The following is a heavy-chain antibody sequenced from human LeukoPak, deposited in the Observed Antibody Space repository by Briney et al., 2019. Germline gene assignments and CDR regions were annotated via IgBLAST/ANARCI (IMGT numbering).Heavy chain of an antibody. CDR2: IYYSGYT. J-gene: IGHJ4*02. CDR3: ARSYSGYDTYYFDY. Sequence: ASETLSLTCTVSGGSISSYYWSWIRQPPGKGLEWIGCIYYSGYTNYNPSLKSRVTISVDTSKNQFSLKLSSVTAADTAVYYCARSYSGYDTYYFDYWGQGTLVTVSS. V-gene: IGHV4-59*01. D-gene: IGHD5-12*01. CDR1: GGSISSYY.